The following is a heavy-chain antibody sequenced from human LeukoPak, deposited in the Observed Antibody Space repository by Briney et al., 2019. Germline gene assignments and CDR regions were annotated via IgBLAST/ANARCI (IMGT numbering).Heavy chain of an antibody. CDR3: ARGQYYYDSSGYYWFDP. D-gene: IGHD3-22*01. CDR1: GYTFISYY. J-gene: IGHJ5*02. V-gene: IGHV1-46*01. Sequence: GASVKVSCKASGYTFISYYMHWVRQAPGQGLEWMGIINPSGGSTSYAQKFQGRVTMTRDTSTSTVYMELSSLRSEDTAVYYCARGQYYYDSSGYYWFDPWGQGTLVTVSS. CDR2: INPSGGST.